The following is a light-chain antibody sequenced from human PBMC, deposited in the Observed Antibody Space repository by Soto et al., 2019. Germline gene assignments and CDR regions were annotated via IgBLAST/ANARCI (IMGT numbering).Light chain of an antibody. CDR1: QNVNSNF. CDR3: QQYGRSPLLYA. J-gene: IGKJ2*01. Sequence: EIVLTQSPDTLSLSPGERATLSCRTRQNVNSNFLAWYQQKPGQAPRLLFYDASTRAAGVPDRFRGGGSGTDFTLTITRLEPEDFAIYYCQQYGRSPLLYAFGQGTRVGVK. V-gene: IGKV3-20*01. CDR2: DAS.